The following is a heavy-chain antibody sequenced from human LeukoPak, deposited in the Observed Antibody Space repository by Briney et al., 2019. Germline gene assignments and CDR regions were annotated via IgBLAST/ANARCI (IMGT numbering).Heavy chain of an antibody. J-gene: IGHJ6*02. V-gene: IGHV1-18*01. Sequence: GASVKVSCKASGYTFTSYGISWVRQAPGQGLEWMGWISAYNGNTNYAQKLQGRVTMTTGTSTSTAYMELRSLRSDDTAVYYCARDLEAVAGTGYYYGMDVWGQGTTVTVSS. CDR1: GYTFTSYG. D-gene: IGHD6-19*01. CDR3: ARDLEAVAGTGYYYGMDV. CDR2: ISAYNGNT.